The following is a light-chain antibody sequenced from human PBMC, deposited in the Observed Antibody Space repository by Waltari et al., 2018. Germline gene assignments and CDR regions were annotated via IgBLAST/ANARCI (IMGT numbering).Light chain of an antibody. V-gene: IGLV1-40*01. CDR2: DNR. J-gene: IGLJ3*02. Sequence: SFLAQPPSVSWAPRQRVTIPCPGSSPHIRAGYEVHWYQQLPGTAPKLLIYDNRSRPSGVPDRFSGSKSGTSASLAITGLQAEDEADYYCQSYDSSLSGVVFGGGTKLTVL. CDR1: SPHIRAGYE. CDR3: QSYDSSLSGVV.